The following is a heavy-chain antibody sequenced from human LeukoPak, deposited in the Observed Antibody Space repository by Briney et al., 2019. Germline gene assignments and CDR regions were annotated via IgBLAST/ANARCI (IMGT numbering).Heavy chain of an antibody. D-gene: IGHD3-22*01. CDR3: ATSPPGDDSSGYYYPPLWYFDL. V-gene: IGHV4-59*01. CDR2: IYYSGSN. CDR1: GGSISSYY. Sequence: ETLSLTCTVSGGSISSYYWSWIRQPPGKGLEWIGYIYYSGSNNYNPSLKRRVTISVEKSKNQFSLKMSYVTAADRALYYCATSPPGDDSSGYYYPPLWYFDLWGRGTLVTVSS. J-gene: IGHJ2*01.